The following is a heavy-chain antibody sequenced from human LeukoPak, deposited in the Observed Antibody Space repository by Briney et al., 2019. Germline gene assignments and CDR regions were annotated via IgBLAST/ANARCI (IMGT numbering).Heavy chain of an antibody. J-gene: IGHJ4*02. Sequence: SETLSLTCTVSGGSISSGDYYWRWIRQPPGKGLEWVGYIYYSGSTYYNPSLKSRVTISVDTSKNQFSLKLSSVTAADTAVYYCARAWIQFLGYFDYWGQGTLVTVSS. CDR3: ARAWIQFLGYFDY. V-gene: IGHV4-30-4*08. CDR2: IYYSGST. D-gene: IGHD5-18*01. CDR1: GGSISSGDYY.